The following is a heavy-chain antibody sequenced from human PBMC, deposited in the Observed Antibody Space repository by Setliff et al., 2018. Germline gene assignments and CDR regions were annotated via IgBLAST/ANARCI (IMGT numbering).Heavy chain of an antibody. Sequence: SVKVSCKTSGTTFNSHAINWVRQAPGQGLEWMGRIITAFGSAISAQKFQDRVSITADRTTYTAYLELTSLTLEDTAVYYCATSPKKVTGSDYYNYYMDVWGKGTTGTSP. J-gene: IGHJ6*03. CDR2: IITAFGSA. CDR3: ATSPKKVTGSDYYNYYMDV. D-gene: IGHD3-9*01. CDR1: GTTFNSHA. V-gene: IGHV1-69*06.